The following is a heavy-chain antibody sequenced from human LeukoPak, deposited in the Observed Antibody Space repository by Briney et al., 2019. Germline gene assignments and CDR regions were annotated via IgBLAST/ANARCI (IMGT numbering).Heavy chain of an antibody. CDR3: ARVGGIYCSSTSCYVDWFDP. V-gene: IGHV1-18*01. D-gene: IGHD2-2*01. J-gene: IGHJ5*02. CDR2: ISAYNGNT. Sequence: ASVKVSCKASGYTFTSYGISWVRQAPGQGLEWMGWISAYNGNTNYAQKLQGRVTMTTDISTSTAYMELRSLRSDDTAVYYCARVGGIYCSSTSCYVDWFDPWGQGTLVTVSS. CDR1: GYTFTSYG.